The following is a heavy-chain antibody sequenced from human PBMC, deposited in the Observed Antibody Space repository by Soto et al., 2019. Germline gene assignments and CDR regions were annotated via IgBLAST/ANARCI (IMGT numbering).Heavy chain of an antibody. V-gene: IGHV3-7*01. CDR1: GFTFSSYW. CDR2: IKQDGSEK. J-gene: IGHJ5*02. CDR3: ARDQPPPVYDFWSGYYPNWFDP. Sequence: PGGSLRLSCAASGFTFSSYWMSWVRQAPGKGLEWVANIKQDGSEKYYVDSVKGRFTISRDNAKNSLYLQMNSLRAEDTAVYYCARDQPPPVYDFWSGYYPNWFDPWGQGTLVTVSS. D-gene: IGHD3-3*01.